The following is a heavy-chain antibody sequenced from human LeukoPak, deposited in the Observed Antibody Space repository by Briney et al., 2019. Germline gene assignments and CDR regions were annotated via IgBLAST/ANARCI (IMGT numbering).Heavy chain of an antibody. Sequence: GGSLRLSCVASGFTFSSYGMHWVRQAPGKGLEWVAVISYDGSDKDYADSLKGRFTISRDNSKNTLYLQMNSLRAEDTAVYYCAKEGPLYCSGGSCYSGSYYMDVWGKGTTVTISS. D-gene: IGHD2-15*01. V-gene: IGHV3-30*18. CDR2: ISYDGSDK. CDR3: AKEGPLYCSGGSCYSGSYYMDV. CDR1: GFTFSSYG. J-gene: IGHJ6*03.